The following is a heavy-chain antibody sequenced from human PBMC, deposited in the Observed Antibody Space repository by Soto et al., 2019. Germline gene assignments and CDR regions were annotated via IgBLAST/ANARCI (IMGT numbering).Heavy chain of an antibody. D-gene: IGHD1-26*01. CDR2: IYYSGST. V-gene: IGHV4-61*01. Sequence: SETLSLTCTVSGGSVSSGSYYWSWIRQPPGKGLEWIGYIYYSGSTNYNPSLKSRVTISVDTSKNQFSLKLRSVTAADTAVYDSAAAVGATHVSCDYWGNGTLV. CDR1: GGSVSSGSYY. J-gene: IGHJ4*01. CDR3: AAAVGATHVSCDY.